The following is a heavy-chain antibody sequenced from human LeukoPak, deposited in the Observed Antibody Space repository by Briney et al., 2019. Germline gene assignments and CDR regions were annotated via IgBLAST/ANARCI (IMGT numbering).Heavy chain of an antibody. J-gene: IGHJ6*02. D-gene: IGHD3-9*01. CDR2: ISSSSSYI. Sequence: PGGSLRLSCAASGFTFSSYSMNWVRQAPGKGLEWVSSISSSSSYIYYADSVKGRFTISRDNAKNSLYLQMNSLTAEDTAVYYCAREYDILTGYPRDYNYYGMDFWGQGTTVTVSS. V-gene: IGHV3-21*01. CDR1: GFTFSSYS. CDR3: AREYDILTGYPRDYNYYGMDF.